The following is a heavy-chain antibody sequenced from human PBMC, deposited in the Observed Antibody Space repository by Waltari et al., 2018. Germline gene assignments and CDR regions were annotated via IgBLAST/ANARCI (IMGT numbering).Heavy chain of an antibody. CDR3: ARTTTIKSLDY. CDR1: GYTFTEYY. V-gene: IGHV1-69-2*01. CDR2: IDPEDGET. D-gene: IGHD1-7*01. J-gene: IGHJ4*02. Sequence: EVQLVQSGAEVKKPGATVKISCKASGYTFTEYYMHWVQQAPGKGLEWVGRIDPEDGETKYAEKFQGIATITADTSIDTVYMELNSLRSEDTANFYCARTTTIKSLDYWGQGTLVTVSS.